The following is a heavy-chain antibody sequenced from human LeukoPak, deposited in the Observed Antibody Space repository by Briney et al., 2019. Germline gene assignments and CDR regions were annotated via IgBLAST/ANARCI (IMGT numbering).Heavy chain of an antibody. J-gene: IGHJ4*02. CDR2: ISGSVGST. V-gene: IGHV3-23*01. CDR3: AKDQAHKLAAAGNFDY. Sequence: GGSLRLSCAASGFTFSSYAMSWVRQAPGKGLEWFSAISGSVGSTYYADSVKGRFTISRDNSKNTLYLQMNSLRAEDTAVYYCAKDQAHKLAAAGNFDYWGQGTLVTVSS. CDR1: GFTFSSYA. D-gene: IGHD6-13*01.